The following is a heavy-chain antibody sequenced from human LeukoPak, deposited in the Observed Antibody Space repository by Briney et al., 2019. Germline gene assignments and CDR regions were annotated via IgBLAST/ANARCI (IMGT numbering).Heavy chain of an antibody. D-gene: IGHD6-25*01. CDR1: GFTFSSYE. J-gene: IGHJ6*03. CDR3: ARDGTPNYSSGWVYMDV. V-gene: IGHV3-48*03. Sequence: GGSLRLSCVASGFTFSSYEMNWVRQAPGKGLEWLSYIGSSDSTTNYADSVKGRFTISRDNAKNSLYLQINSLRVEDTAVYYCARDGTPNYSSGWVYMDVWGEGTTVTISS. CDR2: IGSSDSTT.